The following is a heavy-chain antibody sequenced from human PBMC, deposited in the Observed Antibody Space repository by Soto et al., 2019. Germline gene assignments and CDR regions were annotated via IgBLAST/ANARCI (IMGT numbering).Heavy chain of an antibody. J-gene: IGHJ4*02. CDR2: IYHSGST. D-gene: IGHD6-13*01. V-gene: IGHV4-4*02. CDR3: ASLIAAAGNYFDY. CDR1: GGSISSSNW. Sequence: SSETLSLTCAVSGGSISSSNWWSWVRQPPGKGLEWIGEIYHSGSTNYNPSLKSRVTISVDKSKNQFSLKLSSVTAADTAVYYCASLIAAAGNYFDYWGQGTLVTVSS.